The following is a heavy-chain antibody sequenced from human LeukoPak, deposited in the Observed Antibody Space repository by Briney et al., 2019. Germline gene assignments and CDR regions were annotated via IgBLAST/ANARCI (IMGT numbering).Heavy chain of an antibody. V-gene: IGHV1-24*01. D-gene: IGHD3-10*01. CDR2: FDPEDGET. J-gene: IGHJ6*02. CDR1: GYTLTELS. CDR3: ATSRLYGSGRKYGMDV. Sequence: ASVKVSCKVSGYTLTELSMHWVRQAPGKGLEWMGGFDPEDGETIYAQKFQGRVTMTEDTSTDTVYMELSSLRSEDTAVYYCATSRLYGSGRKYGMDVWGQGTTVTVSS.